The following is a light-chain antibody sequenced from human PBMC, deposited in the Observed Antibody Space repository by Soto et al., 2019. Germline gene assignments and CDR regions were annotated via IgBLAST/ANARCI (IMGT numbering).Light chain of an antibody. CDR3: GSLTSTSCV. J-gene: IGLJ1*01. CDR1: SSNIGSNT. CDR2: SNN. Sequence: QSVLTQPPSASGTPGQRVTISCSGSSSNIGSNTVNWYRQLPGTAPKLLIYSNNQRPSGVPDRFSGSKSGTSASLAISGLQSADEADYYCGSLTSTSCVFGRGTKGT. V-gene: IGLV1-44*01.